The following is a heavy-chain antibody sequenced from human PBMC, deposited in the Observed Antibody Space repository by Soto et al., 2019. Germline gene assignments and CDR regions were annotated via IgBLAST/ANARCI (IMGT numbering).Heavy chain of an antibody. J-gene: IGHJ3*02. V-gene: IGHV1-18*01. CDR3: ARDKATVTTHDFDI. Sequence: ASVKVSCRASGYTFTSYGISWVRQAPGQGLERMGWISAYNGNTNYAQKLQGRVTMTTDTSTSTAYMELRSLRSDDTAVYYCARDKATVTTHDFDIWGQGTMVTVSS. CDR2: ISAYNGNT. CDR1: GYTFTSYG. D-gene: IGHD4-17*01.